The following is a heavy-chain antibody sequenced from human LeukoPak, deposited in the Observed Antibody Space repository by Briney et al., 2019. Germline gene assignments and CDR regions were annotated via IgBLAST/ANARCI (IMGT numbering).Heavy chain of an antibody. CDR1: GFTVSSNY. Sequence: GGSLRLSCAASGFTVSSNYMSWVRQAPGKGLEWVSVIYSGGSTYYADSVKGRFTISRDNSKNTLYLQMNSLRAEDTAVYYCARTLTMIVKAMDVWGKGTTVTVSS. D-gene: IGHD3-22*01. J-gene: IGHJ6*04. CDR2: IYSGGST. CDR3: ARTLTMIVKAMDV. V-gene: IGHV3-66*02.